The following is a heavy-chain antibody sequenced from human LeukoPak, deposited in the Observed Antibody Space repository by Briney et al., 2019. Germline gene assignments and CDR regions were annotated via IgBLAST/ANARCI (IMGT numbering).Heavy chain of an antibody. Sequence: GGSLRLSCVASGFTFNNYAMHWVRQAPGKGLEWVALRNWDGGRTYYADSVKGRFTISRDNSQNFLYLQIHSLRLEDTALYYCSKDGGSGWSLAYYYVMDLWGKGTTVSVSS. D-gene: IGHD6-19*01. CDR1: GFTFNNYA. CDR2: RNWDGGRT. J-gene: IGHJ6*04. CDR3: SKDGGSGWSLAYYYVMDL. V-gene: IGHV3-43D*04.